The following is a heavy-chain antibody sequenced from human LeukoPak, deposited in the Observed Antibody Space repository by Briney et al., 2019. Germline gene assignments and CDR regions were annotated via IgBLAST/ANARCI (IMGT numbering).Heavy chain of an antibody. CDR3: AKGVLSTSCYDY. Sequence: GGSLRLSCAASGFTFSSYRMNWVRQAPGKGLEWVSAISGSGGSTYYADSVKGRFTISRDNSKNTLYLQMNSLRAEDTAVYYCAKGVLSTSCYDYWGQGTLVTVSS. CDR2: ISGSGGST. CDR1: GFTFSSYR. D-gene: IGHD2-2*01. V-gene: IGHV3-23*01. J-gene: IGHJ4*02.